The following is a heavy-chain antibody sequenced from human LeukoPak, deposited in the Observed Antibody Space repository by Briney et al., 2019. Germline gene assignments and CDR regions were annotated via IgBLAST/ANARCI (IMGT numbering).Heavy chain of an antibody. CDR1: GFTFSSYG. CDR2: ISYDGSNK. CDR3: VRGPNSSSWYGSEYFQH. J-gene: IGHJ1*01. Sequence: GGSLRLSCAASGFTFSSYGMHWVRQAPGKGLEWVAVISYDGSNKYYADSVKGRFTISRDNSKNTLYLQMNSLRAEDTAVYYCVRGPNSSSWYGSEYFQHWGQGTLVTVSS. V-gene: IGHV3-30*03. D-gene: IGHD6-13*01.